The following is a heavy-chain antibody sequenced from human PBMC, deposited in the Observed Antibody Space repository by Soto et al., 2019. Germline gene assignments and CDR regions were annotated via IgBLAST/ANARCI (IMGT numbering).Heavy chain of an antibody. D-gene: IGHD3-10*01. J-gene: IGHJ6*02. CDR2: IYYSGST. CDR3: ATDANRYASGSYGMDV. CDR1: GASISSGGYY. Sequence: SETLSLTCTVSGASISSGGYYWSWTRHHPGKGLEWIGYIYYSGSTYYNPSLKSRVTMSVDTSKDQFSLKLSSVTAADTAVYYCATDANRYASGSYGMDVWGQGTTVTVYS. V-gene: IGHV4-31*03.